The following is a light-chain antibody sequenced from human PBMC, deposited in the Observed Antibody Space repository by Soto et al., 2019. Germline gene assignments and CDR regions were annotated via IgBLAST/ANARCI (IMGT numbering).Light chain of an antibody. CDR3: QKYISVPV. CDR1: QDIRNF. V-gene: IGKV1-27*01. Sequence: DIQMTQSPTSLSASVGDRVTITCRASQDIRNFVAWYQQKPGKAPKLLIYAASTLQSGVPSRFSGSGSGTDFTLTINSLQPADVATYYCQKYISVPVFGPGTKVEIK. J-gene: IGKJ3*01. CDR2: AAS.